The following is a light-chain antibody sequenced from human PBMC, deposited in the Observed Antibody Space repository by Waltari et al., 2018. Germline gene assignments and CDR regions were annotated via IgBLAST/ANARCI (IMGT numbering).Light chain of an antibody. J-gene: IGLJ2*01. V-gene: IGLV1-47*02. CDR1: NSNIGRHS. CDR3: AAWDDSPSGHVV. Sequence: SVLTQPPSASGAPGQRVTISCSGSNSNIGRHSVYWYQQLPGTAPKLLIYTADQRAAGVPDRVSASKSGTSASLAIRGLRSEDEADYYCAAWDDSPSGHVVFGGGTRLTVL. CDR2: TAD.